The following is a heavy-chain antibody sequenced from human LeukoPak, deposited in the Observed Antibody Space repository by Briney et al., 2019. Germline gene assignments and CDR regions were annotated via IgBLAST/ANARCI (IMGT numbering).Heavy chain of an antibody. J-gene: IGHJ4*02. D-gene: IGHD1-26*01. CDR3: AKVTRGVVGYFDY. V-gene: IGHV3-23*01. CDR1: GVSISTYY. CDR2: ISGSGGST. Sequence: PSETLSLTCTVSGVSISTYYWSWVRQAPGKGLEWVSAISGSGGSTYYADSVKGRFTISRDNSKNTLYLQMNSLRAEDTAVYYCAKVTRGVVGYFDYWGQGTLVTVSS.